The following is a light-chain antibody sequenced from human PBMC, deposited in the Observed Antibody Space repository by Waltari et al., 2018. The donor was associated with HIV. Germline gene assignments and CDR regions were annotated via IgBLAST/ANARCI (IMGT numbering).Light chain of an antibody. CDR3: SSYTATKILV. V-gene: IGLV2-14*03. CDR2: EVN. CDR1: NSDIGTYNY. Sequence: QSALTQPASVSGSPGQSITISCTGNNSDIGTYNYVSWYQQQSGKAHRLLISEVNNRPSGVSNRFSGSKAGNTASLSISGLQAEDEGKYYCSSYTATKILVFGGGTDVTVL. J-gene: IGLJ2*01.